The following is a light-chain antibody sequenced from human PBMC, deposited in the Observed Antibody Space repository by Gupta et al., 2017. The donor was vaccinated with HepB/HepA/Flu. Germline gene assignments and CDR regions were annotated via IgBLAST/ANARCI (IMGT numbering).Light chain of an antibody. CDR3: QKDNSRRCT. CDR2: AAS. Sequence: DIKMTQPPSSLSASVGDRVTITCRASQGISNYLAWYQQKPGKVPKLLIYAASTLQSGVPSWFSGSGSGIDFTLTISSQQPEDVATYYCQKDNSRRCTFGQGTKVEIK. V-gene: IGKV1-27*01. CDR1: QGISNY. J-gene: IGKJ1*01.